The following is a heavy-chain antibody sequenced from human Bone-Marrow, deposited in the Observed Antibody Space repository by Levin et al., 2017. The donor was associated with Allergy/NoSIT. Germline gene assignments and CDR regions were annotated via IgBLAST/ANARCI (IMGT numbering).Heavy chain of an antibody. Sequence: KPGGSLRLSCKASGYSFTSQWIGWVRQMPGKGLEWMGIIYPGDSDTRYSPSFQGQVTISADKSINTAYLQWNSLKASDTAMYYCVRLAGIPDWFDPWGQGTLVTVSS. CDR1: GYSFTSQW. J-gene: IGHJ5*02. V-gene: IGHV5-51*01. D-gene: IGHD5-18*01. CDR3: VRLAGIPDWFDP. CDR2: IYPGDSDT.